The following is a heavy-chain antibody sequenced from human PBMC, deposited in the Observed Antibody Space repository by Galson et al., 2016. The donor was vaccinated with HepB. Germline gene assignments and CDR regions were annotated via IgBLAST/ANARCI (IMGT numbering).Heavy chain of an antibody. J-gene: IGHJ2*01. CDR3: ARETAAAVNWFFDL. Sequence: SLRLSCAASGFNVSGNYMTWFRHAPGKGLQWVSTIYRDDNTYYAASVKGRFTISRDLSKNTLFLQMNSMRAEDTAMYYCARETAAAVNWFFDLWGRGTLVTVSS. D-gene: IGHD6-13*01. V-gene: IGHV3-53*01. CDR1: GFNVSGNY. CDR2: IYRDDNT.